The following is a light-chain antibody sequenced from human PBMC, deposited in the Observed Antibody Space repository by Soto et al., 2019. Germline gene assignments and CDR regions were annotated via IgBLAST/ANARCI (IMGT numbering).Light chain of an antibody. CDR2: GAS. CDR1: QSVSSN. J-gene: IGKJ1*01. Sequence: DIVMTQSPATLSVSPGEGATLSCRASQSVSSNIAWYQQRPGQAPRLLIYGASTRATDIPARFSGSGSGTEFTLTISSLQSEDFAVYYCQQYNDWPKTFGQGTKVEIK. CDR3: QQYNDWPKT. V-gene: IGKV3-15*01.